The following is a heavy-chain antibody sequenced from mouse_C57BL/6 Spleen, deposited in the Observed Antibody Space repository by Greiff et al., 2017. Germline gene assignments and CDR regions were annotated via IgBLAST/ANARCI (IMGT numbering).Heavy chain of an antibody. CDR2: IYPGGGYT. CDR3: AREDGNSTAYAMDY. Sequence: QVQLKESGAELVRPGTSVKMSCKASGYTFTNYWIGWAKQRPGHGLEWIGDIYPGGGYTNYNEKFKGKATLTADKSSSTAYMQFSSLTSEDSAIYYCAREDGNSTAYAMDYWGQGTSVTVSS. CDR1: GYTFTNYW. D-gene: IGHD2-1*01. V-gene: IGHV1-63*01. J-gene: IGHJ4*01.